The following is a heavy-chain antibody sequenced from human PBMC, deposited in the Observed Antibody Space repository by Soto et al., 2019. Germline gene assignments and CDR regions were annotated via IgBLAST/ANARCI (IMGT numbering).Heavy chain of an antibody. J-gene: IGHJ2*01. CDR3: ARALPAARYFDL. D-gene: IGHD2-2*01. CDR1: GYTFTSYD. CDR2: MNPNSGNT. Sequence: ASVKVSCKASGYTFTSYDINWVRQATGQGLEWMGWMNPNSGNTGYAQKFQGRVTMTTDTSTSTAYMELRSLRSDDTAVYYCARALPAARYFDLWGRGTLVTVSS. V-gene: IGHV1-8*01.